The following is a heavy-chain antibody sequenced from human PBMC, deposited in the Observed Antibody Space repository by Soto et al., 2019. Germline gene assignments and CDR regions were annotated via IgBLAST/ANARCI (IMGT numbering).Heavy chain of an antibody. J-gene: IGHJ4*02. CDR2: IRTSGSII. CDR1: RFTFSDYS. Sequence: QVQLVESGGGLVKPGGSLRLSCAASRFTFSDYSMSWIRQAPGRGPEWVSYIRTSGSIIFCADSVKGLVTISRDKPMSSLYLQINSLTVEDAAIYYCAREAPRNGTYLFDYWGQGTLVTVSS. V-gene: IGHV3-11*01. CDR3: AREAPRNGTYLFDY.